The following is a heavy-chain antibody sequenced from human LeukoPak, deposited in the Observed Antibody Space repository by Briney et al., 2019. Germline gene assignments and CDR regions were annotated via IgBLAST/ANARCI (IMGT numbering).Heavy chain of an antibody. CDR3: ARDSRYSSSDYYYYYGMDV. V-gene: IGHV3-30-3*01. Sequence: GRSLRLSCAASGFTFSSYAMHWVRQAPGKGLEWVAVISYDGSNKYYADPVKGRFTISRDNSKNTLYLQMNSLRAEDTAVYYCARDSRYSSSDYYYYYGMDVWGQGTTVTVSS. J-gene: IGHJ6*02. CDR2: ISYDGSNK. D-gene: IGHD6-6*01. CDR1: GFTFSSYA.